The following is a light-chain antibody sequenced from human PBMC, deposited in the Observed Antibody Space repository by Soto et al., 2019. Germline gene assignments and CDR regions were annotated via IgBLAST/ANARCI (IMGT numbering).Light chain of an antibody. J-gene: IGKJ2*01. Sequence: EIVMTQSPATLSVSPGERATLSCRASQSVRSKLAWYQQKPGQAPRLLIYDASTRATGIPARFSGSGSGTEFTLTISSLQSEDFAVYYCQQYNNWPPAYTFGQGTKVEIK. V-gene: IGKV3-15*01. CDR1: QSVRSK. CDR2: DAS. CDR3: QQYNNWPPAYT.